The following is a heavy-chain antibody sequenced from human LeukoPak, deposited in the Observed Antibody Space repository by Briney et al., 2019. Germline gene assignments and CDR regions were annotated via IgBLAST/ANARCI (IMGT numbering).Heavy chain of an antibody. CDR1: GGSISSGSYY. V-gene: IGHV4-61*10. Sequence: SETLSLTCTVSGGSISSGSYYWSWIRQPAGKRMEWIGHIYRSGSTNYNPSLKSRVTISVDTSKNQFSLKLSSVTAADTAVYYCARVTVVVPAAMDVWGKGTTVTVSS. D-gene: IGHD2-2*01. CDR2: IYRSGST. J-gene: IGHJ6*04. CDR3: ARVTVVVPAAMDV.